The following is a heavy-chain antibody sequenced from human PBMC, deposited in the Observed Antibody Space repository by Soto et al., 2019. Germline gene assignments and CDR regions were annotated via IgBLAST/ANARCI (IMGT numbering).Heavy chain of an antibody. CDR1: GFTFSNYA. CDR3: AKRTASIITFDY. D-gene: IGHD2-2*01. J-gene: IGHJ4*02. Sequence: EVQLLDSGGGLVQPGGSLRLSCAASGFTFSNYAMSWVRQAPGKGLEWVSTISGNGGSTYYADSVKGRFTISRDNSTNMLFLQINSLRDDDSAVYYCAKRTASIITFDYWGQGTPVTVSS. CDR2: ISGNGGST. V-gene: IGHV3-23*01.